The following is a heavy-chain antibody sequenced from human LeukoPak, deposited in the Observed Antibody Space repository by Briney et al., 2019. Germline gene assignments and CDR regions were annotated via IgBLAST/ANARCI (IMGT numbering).Heavy chain of an antibody. CDR1: GFIFSNYG. Sequence: GGSLRLSCVASGFIFSNYGMHWVRQAPGKGLEWVAVISYDGSNKYHADSVKGRFTISRDNSKNTLYLQMNSLRAEDTAVYYCANAPLSTTIRNQGMDVWGKGTTVTVSS. CDR2: ISYDGSNK. CDR3: ANAPLSTTIRNQGMDV. J-gene: IGHJ6*03. D-gene: IGHD1-14*01. V-gene: IGHV3-30*18.